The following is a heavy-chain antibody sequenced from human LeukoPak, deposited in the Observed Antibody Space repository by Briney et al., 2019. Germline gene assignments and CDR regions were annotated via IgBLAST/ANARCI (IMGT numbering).Heavy chain of an antibody. CDR1: GGSISSSSYY. V-gene: IGHV4-39*07. D-gene: IGHD3-3*01. J-gene: IGHJ3*02. CDR3: ATSFWTDAFDI. CDR2: INHSGST. Sequence: PSETLSLTCTVSGGSISSSSYYWGWIRQPPGKGLEWIGEINHSGSTNYNPSLKSRVTISVDTSKNQFSLKLSSVTAADTAVYYCATSFWTDAFDIWGQGTMVTVSP.